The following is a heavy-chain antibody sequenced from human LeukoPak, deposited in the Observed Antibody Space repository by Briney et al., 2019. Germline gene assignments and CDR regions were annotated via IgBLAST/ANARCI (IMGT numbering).Heavy chain of an antibody. J-gene: IGHJ4*02. Sequence: SETLSLTCAVYGGSFSGYYWSWIRQPPGKGLEWIGEINHSGSTNYNPSLKSRVTISVDTSKNQFSLKLSSVTAADTAVYYCARGNVDTAHRYYFDYWGQGTLVTVSS. CDR3: ARGNVDTAHRYYFDY. CDR2: INHSGST. V-gene: IGHV4-34*01. CDR1: GGSFSGYY. D-gene: IGHD5-18*01.